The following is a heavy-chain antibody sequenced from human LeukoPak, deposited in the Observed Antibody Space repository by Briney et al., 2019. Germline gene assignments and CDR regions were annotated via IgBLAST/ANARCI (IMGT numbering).Heavy chain of an antibody. CDR2: IYHSGST. J-gene: IGHJ5*02. D-gene: IGHD4-17*01. CDR3: ASVVTTKQNWFDP. Sequence: SETLSLTCAVSGYSISSGYYWGWIRQPPGKGLEWIGSIYHSGSTYYNPSLKSRVTISVDTSKNQFSLKLSSVTAADTAVYYCASVVTTKQNWFDPWGQGTLVTVSS. V-gene: IGHV4-38-2*01. CDR1: GYSISSGYY.